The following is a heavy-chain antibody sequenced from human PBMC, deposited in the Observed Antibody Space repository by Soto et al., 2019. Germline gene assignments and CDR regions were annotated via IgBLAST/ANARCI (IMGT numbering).Heavy chain of an antibody. CDR1: GFTFSGYA. CDR3: ARDTWIVATTRPSYYGMDV. Sequence: QVQLVESGGGVVQSGRSLRLSCAASGFTFSGYAMHWVRQAPGKGLEWVALISYDGSSNYYADSVKGRFTISRDNSKNTLYLQMNSLRAEDTAVYFCARDTWIVATTRPSYYGMDVWGQGTTVTVSS. CDR2: ISYDGSSN. V-gene: IGHV3-30-3*01. D-gene: IGHD5-12*01. J-gene: IGHJ6*02.